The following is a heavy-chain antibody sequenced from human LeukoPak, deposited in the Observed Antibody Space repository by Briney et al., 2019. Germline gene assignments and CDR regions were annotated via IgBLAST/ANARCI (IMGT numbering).Heavy chain of an antibody. D-gene: IGHD4-23*01. Sequence: TGGSLRLSCAASGLTFSNYWMSWVRQAPGKGLEWVANIKHDGTEKYYVDSVKGRFTISRDNAKNSLYLHMNSLRAEDTAVYYCTRGRWIDIWGQGTLVTVSS. J-gene: IGHJ1*01. CDR2: IKHDGTEK. CDR3: TRGRWIDI. V-gene: IGHV3-7*01. CDR1: GLTFSNYW.